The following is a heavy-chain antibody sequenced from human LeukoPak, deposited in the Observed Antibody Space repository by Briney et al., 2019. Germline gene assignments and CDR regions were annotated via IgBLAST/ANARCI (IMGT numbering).Heavy chain of an antibody. J-gene: IGHJ4*02. Sequence: ASVNVSCKASGYTFTSYYMHWVRQAPGQGLEWMGIINPSGGSTSYAQKFQGRVTMTRDTSTSTVYMELSSLRSEDTAVYYCARDPVQDYYDSSGYRFYDYWGQGTLVTVSS. CDR2: INPSGGST. CDR1: GYTFTSYY. V-gene: IGHV1-46*01. CDR3: ARDPVQDYYDSSGYRFYDY. D-gene: IGHD3-22*01.